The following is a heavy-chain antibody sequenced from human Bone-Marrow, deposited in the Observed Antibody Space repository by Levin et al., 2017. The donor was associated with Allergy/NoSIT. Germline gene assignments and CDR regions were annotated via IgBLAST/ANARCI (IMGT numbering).Heavy chain of an antibody. CDR3: ASLGYTISYYDYAMDV. CDR1: GGSISNSY. CDR2: IKNSGTT. D-gene: IGHD5-12*01. Sequence: SETLSLTCSVSGGSISNSYWSWIRQAPGKGLEWIGYIKNSGTTKYNPSLNNRVTISADTSKNQVSLRLTSVTAADTAVYYCASLGYTISYYDYAMDVWGQGTTVTVSS. V-gene: IGHV4-59*01. J-gene: IGHJ6*02.